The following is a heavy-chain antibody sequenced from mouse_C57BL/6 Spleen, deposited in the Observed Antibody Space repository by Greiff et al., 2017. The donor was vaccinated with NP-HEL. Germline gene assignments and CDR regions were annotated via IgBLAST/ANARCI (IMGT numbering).Heavy chain of an antibody. V-gene: IGHV1-18*01. CDR3: ASRSTVNWYFDV. CDR2: INPNNGGT. J-gene: IGHJ1*01. CDR1: GYTFTDYN. Sequence: EVPLQQSGPELVKPGASVKIPCKASGYTFTDYNMDWVKQSHGKSLEWIGDINPNNGGTIYNQKFKGKATLTVDKSSSTAYMELRSLTSEDTAVYYWASRSTVNWYFDVWGQGTTVTVSS. D-gene: IGHD2-10*02.